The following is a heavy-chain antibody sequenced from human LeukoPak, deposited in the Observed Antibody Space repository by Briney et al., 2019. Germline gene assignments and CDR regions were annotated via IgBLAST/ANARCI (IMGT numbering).Heavy chain of an antibody. CDR3: ASGGFYDFWSGYYTPFDY. D-gene: IGHD3-3*01. Sequence: GRSLRLSCAASGFTFSSYAMHWVRQAPGKGLEWVAVISYDGNNKYYADSVKGRFTISRDNSKNTLYLQMNSLRVEDTAMYYCASGGFYDFWSGYYTPFDYWGQGTLVTVSS. V-gene: IGHV3-30*01. CDR1: GFTFSSYA. CDR2: ISYDGNNK. J-gene: IGHJ4*02.